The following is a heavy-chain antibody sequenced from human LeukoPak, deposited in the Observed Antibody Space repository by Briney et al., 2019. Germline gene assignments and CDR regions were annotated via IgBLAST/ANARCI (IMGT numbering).Heavy chain of an antibody. J-gene: IGHJ3*02. Sequence: SETLSLTCAVYGGSFSGYYWSWIRQPPGKGLEWIGEINHSGSTNYNPSLKSRVTISVDTSKNQFSLKLHSVTAADTAVYYCARAVRDRKYGYAFDIWGQGTMVTVSS. V-gene: IGHV4-34*01. D-gene: IGHD4-17*01. CDR2: INHSGST. CDR1: GGSFSGYY. CDR3: ARAVRDRKYGYAFDI.